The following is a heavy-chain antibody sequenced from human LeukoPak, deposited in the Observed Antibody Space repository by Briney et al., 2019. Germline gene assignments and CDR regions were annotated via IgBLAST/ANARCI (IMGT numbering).Heavy chain of an antibody. D-gene: IGHD5-18*01. J-gene: IGHJ4*02. CDR1: GFTFSTYW. Sequence: PGGSLRLSCAASGFTFSTYWMHWVRQAPGKGLVWISRINRDGSGITYADSVKGRFTISRDNAKSILYLQMNSLRTEDTAVYYCANTGYNYEFDYWGQENVDPVSS. CDR2: INRDGSGI. V-gene: IGHV3-74*01. CDR3: ANTGYNYEFDY.